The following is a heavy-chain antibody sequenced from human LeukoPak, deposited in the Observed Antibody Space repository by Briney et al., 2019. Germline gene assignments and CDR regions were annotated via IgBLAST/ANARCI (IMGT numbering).Heavy chain of an antibody. CDR2: ISYSGST. CDR1: GASLSTYY. J-gene: IGHJ4*02. V-gene: IGHV4-59*01. CDR3: ARATVGGLAY. Sequence: SETLSLTCTVSGASLSTYYWSWIRQPPGKGLEWIGYISYSGSTNYNPSLKSRVTISVDTSKNQFSLNLSSATAADTAIYYCARATVGGLAYWGQGTLVTVSS. D-gene: IGHD1-26*01.